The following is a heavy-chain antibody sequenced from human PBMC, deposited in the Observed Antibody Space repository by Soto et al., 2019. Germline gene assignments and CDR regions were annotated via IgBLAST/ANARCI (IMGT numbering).Heavy chain of an antibody. Sequence: EVQLLESGGDLVQPGGSLRLACAASGFNFRGDAMSWVSQAPGKGLEWVSSISGSGEMTHYAESVKGRFTISRDNSKNTLYLQMESLRAEDTALYYCARSEMTYNWNDWGQGTLVTVSS. CDR2: ISGSGEMT. D-gene: IGHD1-1*01. CDR1: GFNFRGDA. V-gene: IGHV3-23*01. CDR3: ARSEMTYNWND. J-gene: IGHJ4*02.